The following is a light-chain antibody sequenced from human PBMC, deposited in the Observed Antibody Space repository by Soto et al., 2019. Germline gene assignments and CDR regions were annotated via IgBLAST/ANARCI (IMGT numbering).Light chain of an antibody. CDR3: QQYKNYPWT. CDR1: QSISNW. J-gene: IGKJ1*01. Sequence: DIQMTQSPSALSASVGDGVTITCRASQSISNWLAWYQQKPGKAPKLLIYKASTLESGVPSRFSGSGSGTEFTLTISGLQPDDLGTYYCQQYKNYPWTFGQRTKVQIQ. V-gene: IGKV1-5*03. CDR2: KAS.